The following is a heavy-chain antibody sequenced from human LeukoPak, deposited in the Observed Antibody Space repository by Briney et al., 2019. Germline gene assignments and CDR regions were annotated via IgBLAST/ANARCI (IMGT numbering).Heavy chain of an antibody. CDR2: INHSGST. Sequence: SETLSLTCTVSGGSISSYYWSWIRQPPGKGLEWIGEINHSGSTNYNPSLKSRVTISVDTSKNQFSLKLSSVTAADTAVYYCARNSGSYYRFDYWGQGTLVTVSS. D-gene: IGHD1-26*01. CDR1: GGSISSYY. V-gene: IGHV4-34*01. J-gene: IGHJ4*02. CDR3: ARNSGSYYRFDY.